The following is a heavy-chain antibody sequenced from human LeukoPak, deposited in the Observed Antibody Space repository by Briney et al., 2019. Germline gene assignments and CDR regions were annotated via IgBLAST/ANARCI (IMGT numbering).Heavy chain of an antibody. CDR1: GYTFTGYY. CDR2: INPNSGGT. CDR3: ARSYSGSYRFDY. D-gene: IGHD1-26*01. Sequence: ASVKVSCKASGYTFTGYYMHWVRPAPGQGLGWMGWINPNSGGTNYAQKFQGRVTMTRDTSISTAYMELSRLRSDDTAVYYCARSYSGSYRFDYWGQGTLVTVSS. V-gene: IGHV1-2*02. J-gene: IGHJ4*02.